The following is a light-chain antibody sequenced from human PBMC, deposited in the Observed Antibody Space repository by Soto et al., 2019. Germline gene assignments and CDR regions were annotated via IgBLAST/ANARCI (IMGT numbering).Light chain of an antibody. V-gene: IGLV2-14*01. J-gene: IGLJ2*01. Sequence: QSALTQPASVSGSPGQSITISCTGTSSDVGAYNYVSWYQQHPDKAPKLLLYEVSNRPSGVSNRFSGSKSGNTASLTISGLQAEDGADYYCSSSTASGAFVIFGGGTKLTVL. CDR1: SSDVGAYNY. CDR3: SSSTASGAFVI. CDR2: EVS.